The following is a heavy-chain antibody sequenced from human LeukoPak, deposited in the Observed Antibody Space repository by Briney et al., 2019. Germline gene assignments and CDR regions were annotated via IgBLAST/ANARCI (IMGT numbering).Heavy chain of an antibody. CDR1: GFTFSNYW. D-gene: IGHD3-10*01. CDR2: INGAETTL. Sequence: GGSLRLSCAASGFTFSNYWMHWVRQAPGKGLVWVSRINGAETTLTYADSVRGRFTISRDNAKNTLYLQMNDLGAEDTAVYFCARVATGSYDWFDPWGQGTLVTVSS. CDR3: ARVATGSYDWFDP. V-gene: IGHV3-74*01. J-gene: IGHJ5*02.